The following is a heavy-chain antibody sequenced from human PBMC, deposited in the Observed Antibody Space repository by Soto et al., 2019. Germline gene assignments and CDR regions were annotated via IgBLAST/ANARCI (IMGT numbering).Heavy chain of an antibody. Sequence: QVQLVQSGAEVKKPGSSVKVSCKASGGTFSSYAISWVRQAPGQGLEWMGGIIPIFGTANYEQKFQGRVTITADESTRPAHKELGRLRSEDTAVYYCARPRKYCTNGVCYTRGNSQYYYGMDVWGQGTTVTVSS. D-gene: IGHD2-8*01. CDR1: GGTFSSYA. J-gene: IGHJ6*02. CDR3: ARPRKYCTNGVCYTRGNSQYYYGMDV. V-gene: IGHV1-69*01. CDR2: IIPIFGTA.